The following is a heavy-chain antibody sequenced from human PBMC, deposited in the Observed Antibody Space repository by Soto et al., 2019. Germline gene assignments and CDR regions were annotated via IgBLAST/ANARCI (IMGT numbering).Heavy chain of an antibody. CDR1: GFTFSSYG. Sequence: QVQLVESGGGVVQPGRSLRLSCAASGFTFSSYGMHWVRQAPGKGLEWVAVISYDGSNKYYADSVKGRFTISRDNSKNKLYLQMNSLRAEDTAVYYCAKDSDGDYGPLDYWGQGNLVTVSS. CDR2: ISYDGSNK. J-gene: IGHJ4*02. CDR3: AKDSDGDYGPLDY. D-gene: IGHD4-17*01. V-gene: IGHV3-30*18.